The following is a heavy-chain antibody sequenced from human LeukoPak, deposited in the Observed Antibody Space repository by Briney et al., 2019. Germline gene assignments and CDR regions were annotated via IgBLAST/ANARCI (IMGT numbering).Heavy chain of an antibody. CDR1: GFTFSSYW. D-gene: IGHD2-15*01. CDR3: ARGDCSGGSCQFDF. J-gene: IGHJ4*02. CDR2: IQQDGSEK. V-gene: IGHV3-7*01. Sequence: PGGSLRLSCAASGFTFSSYWMSWVRQAPGKGLEWVANIQQDGSEKYYVDSVKGRFTISRDNAKNSLYLQMNSLRAEDTAVYYCARGDCSGGSCQFDFWGQGTLVTVCS.